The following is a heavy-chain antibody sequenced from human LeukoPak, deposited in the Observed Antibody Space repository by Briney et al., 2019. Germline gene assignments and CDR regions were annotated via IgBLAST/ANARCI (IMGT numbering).Heavy chain of an antibody. CDR2: ISGSGGST. V-gene: IGHV3-23*01. Sequence: GGSLRLFCAASGFTFSSYAMSWVRQAPGKGLEWVSAISGSGGSTYYADSVKGRFTISRDKSKNTLYLQMNSLRAEDTAVYYCAKAWSSGYDPSDYWGQGTLVTVSS. J-gene: IGHJ4*02. CDR1: GFTFSSYA. CDR3: AKAWSSGYDPSDY. D-gene: IGHD5-12*01.